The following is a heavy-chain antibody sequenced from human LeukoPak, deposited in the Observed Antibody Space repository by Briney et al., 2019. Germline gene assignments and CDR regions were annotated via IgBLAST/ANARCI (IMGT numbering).Heavy chain of an antibody. D-gene: IGHD6-19*01. V-gene: IGHV3-7*04. CDR3: ARAQFGGWYGLAFDS. J-gene: IGHJ4*02. CDR2: IKEDGSEK. Sequence: GGSLRLSCAASGFTFSSYWMYWVRQAPGKGLEWVGNIKEDGSEKYYVDSVRGRFTISRDNAKNSLYLQMDSLRTEDTAVYYCARAQFGGWYGLAFDSWGQGILVTVSS. CDR1: GFTFSSYW.